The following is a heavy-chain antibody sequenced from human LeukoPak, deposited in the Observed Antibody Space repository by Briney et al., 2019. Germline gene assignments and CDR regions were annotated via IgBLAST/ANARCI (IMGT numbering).Heavy chain of an antibody. D-gene: IGHD3-10*01. Sequence: PSETLSLTCAVYGGSFSGYYWSWIRRPPGKGLEWIGEINHSRSTNYNPSLKSRVTISVDTSKNQFSLKLSSVTAADTAVYYCARESATMVRGVIGYWGQGTLVTVSS. CDR2: INHSRST. CDR1: GGSFSGYY. J-gene: IGHJ4*02. V-gene: IGHV4-34*01. CDR3: ARESATMVRGVIGY.